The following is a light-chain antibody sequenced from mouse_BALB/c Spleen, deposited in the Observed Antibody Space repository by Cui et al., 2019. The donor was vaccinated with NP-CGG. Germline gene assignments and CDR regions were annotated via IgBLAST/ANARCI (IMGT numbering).Light chain of an antibody. Sequence: QAVVTQESPLTTSPGETVTLTCRSSTGAVTTTNYANWVQEKPDHLFTGLIGGTNNRVPGVPARFSGSLIGDKAALTITGAQTEDEAIYFCALWYSNHWVFGGGTKLTVV. CDR2: GTN. V-gene: IGLV1*01. CDR1: TGAVTTTNY. CDR3: ALWYSNHWV. J-gene: IGLJ1*01.